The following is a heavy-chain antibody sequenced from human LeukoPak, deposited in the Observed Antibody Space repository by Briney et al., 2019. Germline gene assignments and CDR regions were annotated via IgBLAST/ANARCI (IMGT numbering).Heavy chain of an antibody. D-gene: IGHD5-18*01. Sequence: GGSLRLSCAASGFTFIDNFMSWIRQAPGKGLEWVSYISRSGSTIYYADSVKGRFTISRDNAKNSLYLQMNSLRAEDTAVYYCAGEEYSYRPPYFGEWGPATLVTVSS. CDR3: AGEEYSYRPPYFGE. J-gene: IGHJ4*02. CDR2: ISRSGSTI. CDR1: GFTFIDNF. V-gene: IGHV3-11*04.